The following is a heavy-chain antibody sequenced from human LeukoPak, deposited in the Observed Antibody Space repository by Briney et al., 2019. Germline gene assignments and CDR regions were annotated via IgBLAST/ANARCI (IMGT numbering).Heavy chain of an antibody. V-gene: IGHV5-51*01. D-gene: IGHD3-22*01. Sequence: GASLKISWEASGSRFTSYWIGWVRQMPGKGLEWMGIIYPGDSDTRYSPSFQGQVTISADKSISTAYLQWSSLKASDTAMYYCARHSTYYYDSSGYNDYWGRGNRVTVSA. J-gene: IGHJ4*02. CDR3: ARHSTYYYDSSGYNDY. CDR1: GSRFTSYW. CDR2: IYPGDSDT.